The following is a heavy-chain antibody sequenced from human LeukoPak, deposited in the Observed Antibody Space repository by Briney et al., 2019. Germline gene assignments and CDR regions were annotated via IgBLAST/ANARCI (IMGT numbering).Heavy chain of an antibody. Sequence: PGGSLRLSCAVSGFTFRSCELSGVRQAPAKALEGVSYISSSGSIIYYADPVKGRFTISRDSAKNSLYLQMNSLRAEDTAVYYCARHDYHSNSDAFDVWGQGTMVTVSS. CDR2: ISSSGSII. J-gene: IGHJ3*01. D-gene: IGHD4-23*01. CDR1: GFTFRSCE. V-gene: IGHV3-48*03. CDR3: ARHDYHSNSDAFDV.